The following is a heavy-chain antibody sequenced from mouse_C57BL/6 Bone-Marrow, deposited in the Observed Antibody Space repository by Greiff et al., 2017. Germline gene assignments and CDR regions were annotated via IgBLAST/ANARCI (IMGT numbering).Heavy chain of an antibody. CDR2: IYPRSGNT. V-gene: IGHV1-81*01. CDR1: GYPFTSYG. CDR3: AREGDYYGSSSGFDY. Sequence: QVQLKESGAELARPGASVKLSCKASGYPFTSYGISWVKQRTGQGLEWIGEIYPRSGNTYYNEKFKGKATLTADKSSSTAYMELRSLTSEDSAVYFGAREGDYYGSSSGFDYWGQGTTLTVSS. D-gene: IGHD1-1*01. J-gene: IGHJ2*01.